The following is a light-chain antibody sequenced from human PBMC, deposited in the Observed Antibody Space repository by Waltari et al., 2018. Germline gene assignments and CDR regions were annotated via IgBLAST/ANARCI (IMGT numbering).Light chain of an antibody. Sequence: SYVLTQPPSVSVAPGKTASITCGGTNIDSKSVHWYQQKPRQAPILVISYASDRPSGIPERVSGSNSGNTATLTISRVEAGDEADYYCQVWDANTDPGVFGTGTEVTVL. CDR2: YAS. CDR3: QVWDANTDPGV. V-gene: IGLV3-21*04. J-gene: IGLJ1*01. CDR1: NIDSKS.